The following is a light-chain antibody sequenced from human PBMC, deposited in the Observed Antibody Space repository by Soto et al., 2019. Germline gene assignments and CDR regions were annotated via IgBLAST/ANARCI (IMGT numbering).Light chain of an antibody. J-gene: IGKJ2*01. Sequence: EIVLTQSPATLSLSPGDRATLSCRASQYIYDYLAWYQQKSGQAPRLLFYDASIRATGIPARFIASGSGTNFTLTISSLDPEDSATYYCQQRIHWYVSTFGQGTKLDIK. V-gene: IGKV3D-11*01. CDR1: QYIYDY. CDR2: DAS. CDR3: QQRIHWYVST.